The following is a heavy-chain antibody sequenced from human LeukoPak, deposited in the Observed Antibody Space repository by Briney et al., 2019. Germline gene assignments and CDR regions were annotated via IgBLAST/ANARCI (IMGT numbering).Heavy chain of an antibody. CDR1: GFTFSGYS. J-gene: IGHJ4*02. CDR3: ARESYSSGYYYDY. D-gene: IGHD3-22*01. Sequence: GGSLRLSCAASGFTFSGYSMNWVRQAPGKGLEWVSSITSSSSYIYYSDSVKGRFTISRDNARNSMYLQMNSLRAEDTAVYYCARESYSSGYYYDYWGQGTLVTVSS. CDR2: ITSSSSYI. V-gene: IGHV3-21*01.